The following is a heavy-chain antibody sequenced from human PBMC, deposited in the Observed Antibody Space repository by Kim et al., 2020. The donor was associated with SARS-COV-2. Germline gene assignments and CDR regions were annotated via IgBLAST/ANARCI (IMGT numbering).Heavy chain of an antibody. D-gene: IGHD6-13*01. CDR1: GFTFSSYV. Sequence: GGSLRLSCAASGFTFSSYVMHWVRQAPGKGLEWVAAIWYDGSNKYYADSVKGRFTISRDNSKNTLYLQMNSLRAEDTAVYYCARDVGGYSSSRSGNYYYYYGLDVWGQGTTVTVSS. V-gene: IGHV3-33*08. CDR2: IWYDGSNK. J-gene: IGHJ6*02. CDR3: ARDVGGYSSSRSGNYYYYYGLDV.